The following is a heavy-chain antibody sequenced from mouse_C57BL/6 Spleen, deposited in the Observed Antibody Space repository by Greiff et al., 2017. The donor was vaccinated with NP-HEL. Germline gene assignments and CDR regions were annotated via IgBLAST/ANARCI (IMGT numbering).Heavy chain of an antibody. V-gene: IGHV5-4*01. CDR2: ISDGGSYT. D-gene: IGHD4-1*01. Sequence: EVKVVESGGGLVKPGGSLKLSCAASGFTFSSYAMSWVRQTPEKRLEWVATISDGGSYTYYPDNVKGRFTISRDNAKNNLYLQMSHLKSEDTAMYYCARDRGGPNWGLFDYWGQGTTLTVSS. CDR1: GFTFSSYA. CDR3: ARDRGGPNWGLFDY. J-gene: IGHJ2*01.